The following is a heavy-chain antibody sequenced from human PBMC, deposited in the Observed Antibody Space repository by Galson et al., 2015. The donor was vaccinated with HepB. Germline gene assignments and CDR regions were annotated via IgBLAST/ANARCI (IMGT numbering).Heavy chain of an antibody. V-gene: IGHV1-24*01. CDR1: GYTLTELS. CDR2: FDPEDGET. D-gene: IGHD3-22*01. CDR3: ATAPRNPRSVFYYYDSSGYIDY. Sequence: SVKVSCKVSGYTLTELSMHWVRQAPGKGLEWMGGFDPEDGETIYAQKFQGRVTMTEDTSTDTAYMELSSLRSEDTAVYYCATAPRNPRSVFYYYDSSGYIDYWGQGTLVTVSS. J-gene: IGHJ4*02.